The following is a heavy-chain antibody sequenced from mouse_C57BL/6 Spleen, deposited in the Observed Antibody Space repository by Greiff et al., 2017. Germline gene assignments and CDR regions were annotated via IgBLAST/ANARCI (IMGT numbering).Heavy chain of an antibody. D-gene: IGHD2-5*01. CDR1: GFTFSDYG. CDR2: ISNLAYSI. Sequence: EVQRVESGGGLVQPGGSLKLSCAASGFTFSDYGMAWVRQAPRKGPEWVAFISNLAYSIYYADTVTGRFTISRENAKNTLYLEMSSLRSEDTAMYYCARLGYSNWFAYWGQGTLVTVSA. V-gene: IGHV5-15*01. J-gene: IGHJ3*01. CDR3: ARLGYSNWFAY.